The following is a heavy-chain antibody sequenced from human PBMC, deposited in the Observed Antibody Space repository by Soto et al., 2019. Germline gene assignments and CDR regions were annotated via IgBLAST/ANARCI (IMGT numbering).Heavy chain of an antibody. CDR3: AVAAVREILTEQSSGMAV. Sequence: GASVKVSCKASGGTLGDYAVSWVRQAGGQGLEWMGGIMPTVDSANYAQKFQGRLTITADESTSTANMELSSLTSDDTAIYYCAVAAVREILTEQSSGMAVWGQGTTVTVSS. CDR2: IMPTVDSA. CDR1: GGTLGDYA. V-gene: IGHV1-69*13. J-gene: IGHJ6*02. D-gene: IGHD3-10*01.